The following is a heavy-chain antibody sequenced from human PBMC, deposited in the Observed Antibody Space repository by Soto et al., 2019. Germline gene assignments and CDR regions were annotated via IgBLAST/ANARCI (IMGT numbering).Heavy chain of an antibody. D-gene: IGHD1-1*01. CDR1: GFTFTSHS. V-gene: IGHV3-48*02. Sequence: EVQLVESGGGLVQPGGSLRLSCAASGFTFTSHSMNWVRQAPGKGLEWVSYISSSSSTIYYANSVKGRFTISRENAKNSLYLQMNSLRDEYTAVYYCARDAKVSSGEHFDYWGKGTLVTVSS. CDR3: ARDAKVSSGEHFDY. J-gene: IGHJ4*02. CDR2: ISSSSSTI.